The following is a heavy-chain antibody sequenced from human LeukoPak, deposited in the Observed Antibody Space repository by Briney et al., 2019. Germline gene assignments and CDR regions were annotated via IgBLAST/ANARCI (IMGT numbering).Heavy chain of an antibody. D-gene: IGHD2-2*02. CDR2: MNPNSGNT. CDR1: GYTFTSYD. Sequence: ASVKVSCKASGYTFTSYDINWVRQATGQGLEWMGWMNPNSGNTGYAQKFQGRVTITRNTSISTAYMELSRLRSDVTAVYYCARVFVRLGYCSSTSCDTAEYFQHWGQGTLVTVSS. V-gene: IGHV1-8*03. CDR3: ARVFVRLGYCSSTSCDTAEYFQH. J-gene: IGHJ1*01.